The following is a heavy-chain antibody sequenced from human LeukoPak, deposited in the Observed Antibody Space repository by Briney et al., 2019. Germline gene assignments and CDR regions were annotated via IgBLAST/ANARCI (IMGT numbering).Heavy chain of an antibody. D-gene: IGHD6-19*01. CDR3: ARGGPSRGSGFYYFDS. Sequence: ASVKVSYEASGYTFTGYDIHWVRQAPGQGLEWVGWINPNSGDTHYAQKFQGRVTMTRDTSISTGYMELSRLTSDDTALYYCARGGPSRGSGFYYFDSWGQGTPVTVSS. CDR2: INPNSGDT. J-gene: IGHJ4*02. V-gene: IGHV1-2*02. CDR1: GYTFTGYD.